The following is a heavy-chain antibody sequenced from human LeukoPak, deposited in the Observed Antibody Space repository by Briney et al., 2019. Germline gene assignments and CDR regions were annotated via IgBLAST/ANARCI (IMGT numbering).Heavy chain of an antibody. Sequence: ASVKVSCKASGYTFTGYYMHWVRQAPGQGLEWMGWINPNSGGTNYAQKFQGRVTMTRDTSISTAYMELSRLRSDDTAVYYCVRVSDDFWSGYYLDYWGQGTLVTVSS. CDR3: VRVSDDFWSGYYLDY. V-gene: IGHV1-2*02. CDR2: INPNSGGT. D-gene: IGHD3-3*01. J-gene: IGHJ4*02. CDR1: GYTFTGYY.